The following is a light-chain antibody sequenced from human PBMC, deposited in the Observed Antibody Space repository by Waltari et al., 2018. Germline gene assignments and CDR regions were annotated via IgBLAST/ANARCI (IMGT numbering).Light chain of an antibody. Sequence: QSVLTPPPSASGTPGQRVTLSCSGRSSNIGANYVSWYQQVPGLAPRLLIYRNNKRPSGVPDRFSASKSGTSASLAISGLRSEDEADYYCATWDDSLSGGVFGGGTKLTVL. J-gene: IGLJ2*01. CDR1: SSNIGANY. CDR3: ATWDDSLSGGV. CDR2: RNN. V-gene: IGLV1-47*01.